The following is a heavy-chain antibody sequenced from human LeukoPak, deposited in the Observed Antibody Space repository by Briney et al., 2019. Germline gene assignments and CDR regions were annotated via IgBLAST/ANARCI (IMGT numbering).Heavy chain of an antibody. CDR3: ARVGADGEQWLEYYFDY. CDR2: INPNSGGT. CDR1: GYTFTGYY. J-gene: IGHJ4*02. Sequence: ASVKVSCKASGYTFTGYYMHWVRQAPGQGLEWMGRINPNSGGTNYAQKFQGWVTMTRDTSISTAYMELSRLRSDDTAVYYCARVGADGEQWLEYYFDYWGQGTLVTVSS. D-gene: IGHD6-19*01. V-gene: IGHV1-2*04.